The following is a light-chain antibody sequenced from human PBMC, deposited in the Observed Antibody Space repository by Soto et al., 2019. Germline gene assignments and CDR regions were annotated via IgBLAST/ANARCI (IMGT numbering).Light chain of an antibody. Sequence: DIQMTQSPSSLSVSVGDRVTITCRASQSISNYLNWYQQTPGKAPKLLIYAASTLQSGVPSRFSCSGSGTDFTLTVSSLQPEDFATYYCQQSYSTPRTFGQGTKVESK. CDR2: AAS. V-gene: IGKV1-39*01. J-gene: IGKJ1*01. CDR1: QSISNY. CDR3: QQSYSTPRT.